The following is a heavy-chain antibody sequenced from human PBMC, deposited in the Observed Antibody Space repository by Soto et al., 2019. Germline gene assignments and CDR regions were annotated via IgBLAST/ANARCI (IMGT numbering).Heavy chain of an antibody. CDR2: GYHSGST. V-gene: IGHV4-30-2*01. CDR1: GGSISSSGYS. Sequence: QLQLQESGSGLVKPSQTLSLTCAVSGGSISSSGYSWSWIRQPPGKGLEWVGYGYHSGSTYYNPSLKSRVTISVDRSKNQFSLKLSSVTAADTAVYYCASSHAGAHITAAVHWGQGTLVTVSS. D-gene: IGHD6-13*01. J-gene: IGHJ4*02. CDR3: ASSHAGAHITAAVH.